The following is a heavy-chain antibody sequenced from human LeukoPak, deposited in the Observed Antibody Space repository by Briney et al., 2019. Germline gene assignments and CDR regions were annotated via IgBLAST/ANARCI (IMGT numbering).Heavy chain of an antibody. V-gene: IGHV4-4*07. J-gene: IGHJ5*02. CDR2: IYSSGST. Sequence: PSETLSLTCNVSGGSISSYYWSWIRQPAGKGLEWIGRIYSSGSTNYNPSLKSRVTMSVDTSKNQFSLKLSSVTAADTAVYYCARDLFYHGSGSYYVAWGQGTLVTVSS. CDR1: GGSISSYY. D-gene: IGHD3-10*01. CDR3: ARDLFYHGSGSYYVA.